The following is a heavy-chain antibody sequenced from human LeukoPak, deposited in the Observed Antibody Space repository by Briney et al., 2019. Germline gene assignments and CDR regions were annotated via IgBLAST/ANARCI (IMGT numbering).Heavy chain of an antibody. V-gene: IGHV3-23*01. CDR3: AKLDLGGLIVVVPAATIDY. Sequence: GGSLRLSCAASGFTFSSYAMSWVRQAPGKGLEWVSAISGSGGSTYYADSVKGRFTISRDNSKNTLYLQMNSLRAEDTAVYYCAKLDLGGLIVVVPAATIDYWGQGTLVTVSS. D-gene: IGHD2-2*01. CDR2: ISGSGGST. J-gene: IGHJ4*02. CDR1: GFTFSSYA.